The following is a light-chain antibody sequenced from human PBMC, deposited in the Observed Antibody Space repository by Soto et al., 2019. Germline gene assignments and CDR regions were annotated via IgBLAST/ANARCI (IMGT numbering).Light chain of an antibody. V-gene: IGLV2-14*01. CDR3: ISYTSNRVYV. CDR1: NSDVGGYDY. CDR2: GVR. J-gene: IGLJ1*01. Sequence: QSVLAQPASVSGSPGQSITISCTGTNSDVGGYDYVSWYQHHPGKAPKLMIYGVRNLPSGVSHRFSGSKSGNTASLTISGLQAEDEADYYCISYTSNRVYVFGTGTKLTVL.